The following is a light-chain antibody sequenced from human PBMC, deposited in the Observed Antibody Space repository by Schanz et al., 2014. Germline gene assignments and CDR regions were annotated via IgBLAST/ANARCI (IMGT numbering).Light chain of an antibody. CDR2: EVS. V-gene: IGLV2-11*01. J-gene: IGLJ1*01. CDR1: SSDVGTYNY. Sequence: QSALTQPRSVSGSPGQSVTISCTGTSSDVGTYNYVSWYQQHPGKAPKLMIYEVSKRPSGVPDRFSGSKSGNTASLTVSGLQAEDEADYYCSSYGGSHNYVFGTGTKVTVL. CDR3: SSYGGSHNYV.